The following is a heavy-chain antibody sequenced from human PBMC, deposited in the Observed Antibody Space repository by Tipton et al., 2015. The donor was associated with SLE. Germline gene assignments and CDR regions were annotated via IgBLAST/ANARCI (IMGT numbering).Heavy chain of an antibody. Sequence: TLSLTCTVSGGSISSSSYCWGWIRQPPGKGLEWIGSIYYSGSTYYNPSLKSRVTISVDTSKNQFSLKLSSVTAADTAVYYCARPAEAAAGLFDYWGQGTLVTVSS. CDR3: ARPAEAAAGLFDY. J-gene: IGHJ4*02. V-gene: IGHV4-39*01. CDR1: GGSISSSSYC. CDR2: IYYSGST. D-gene: IGHD6-13*01.